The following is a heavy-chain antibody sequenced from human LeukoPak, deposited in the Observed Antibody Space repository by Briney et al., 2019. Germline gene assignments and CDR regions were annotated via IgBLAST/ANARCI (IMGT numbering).Heavy chain of an antibody. J-gene: IGHJ4*02. CDR3: AARDGYNGRADY. CDR1: GGTFSSYA. Sequence: ASVKVSCKASGGTFSSYAISWVRQAPGQGLEWMGRIIPIFGTANYAQKFQGRVTITTDESTSTAYMELSSLRSEDTAVYYCAARDGYNGRADYWGQGTLVTVSS. V-gene: IGHV1-69*05. D-gene: IGHD5-24*01. CDR2: IIPIFGTA.